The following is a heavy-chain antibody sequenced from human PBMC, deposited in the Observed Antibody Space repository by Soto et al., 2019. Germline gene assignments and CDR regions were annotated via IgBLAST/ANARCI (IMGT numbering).Heavy chain of an antibody. CDR1: GFTFSSYG. Sequence: QVQLVESGGGVVQPGRSLRLSCAASGFTFSSYGMHWVRQAPGKGLEWVAVISYDGSNKYYADSVKGRFTISRDNSKNTLYLQMNSLRAEDTAVYYCAKGLHCSSTSCRDHDYWGQGTLVTVSS. V-gene: IGHV3-30*18. D-gene: IGHD2-2*01. J-gene: IGHJ4*02. CDR3: AKGLHCSSTSCRDHDY. CDR2: ISYDGSNK.